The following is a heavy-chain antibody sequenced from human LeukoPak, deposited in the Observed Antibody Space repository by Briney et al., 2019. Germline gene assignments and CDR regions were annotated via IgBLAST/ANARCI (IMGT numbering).Heavy chain of an antibody. V-gene: IGHV5-10-1*01. CDR2: IDPSYSYT. CDR3: ARSTYCSGGSCYIDY. CDR1: GYSFTNYW. J-gene: IGHJ4*02. D-gene: IGHD2-15*01. Sequence: GESLKISCKGSGYSFTNYWISWVRQMPGKGLGRVGRIDPSYSYTNYSPSFQGHVTISADKSISTAYLQWSSLKASDTAMYYCARSTYCSGGSCYIDYWGQGTLVTVSS.